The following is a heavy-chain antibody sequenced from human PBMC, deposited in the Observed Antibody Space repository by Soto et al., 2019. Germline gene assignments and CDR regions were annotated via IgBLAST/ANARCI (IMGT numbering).Heavy chain of an antibody. CDR2: IDIGGNT. J-gene: IGHJ4*02. CDR1: GFSVTNNY. D-gene: IGHD2-2*01. V-gene: IGHV3-66*01. CDR3: ARGRGSTGYLGREHYFDY. Sequence: EVQVVESGGGLVQPGGSLRLSCAASGFSVTNNYMNWVRQAPGKGLEWVSIIDIGGNTYYADSVKDRFTTSRDNSRNTLYLHMDSLRAEDTAVYYCARGRGSTGYLGREHYFDYWGQGTLVIVSP.